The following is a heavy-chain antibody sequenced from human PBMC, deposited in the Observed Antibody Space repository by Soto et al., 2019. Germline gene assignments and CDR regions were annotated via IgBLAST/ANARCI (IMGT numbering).Heavy chain of an antibody. CDR1: GGSINSYY. V-gene: IGHV4-59*01. Sequence: QVQLQESGPGLVKPSETLSLTCTVSGGSINSYYWSWIRQPPGKGLEWIGYIYYSGSTNYNPSLKSRVTIPVDTSKNQFSLKLRSVTGADTAVYYCARRYGGNFDYWGQGTLVTVSS. J-gene: IGHJ4*02. CDR2: IYYSGST. CDR3: ARRYGGNFDY. D-gene: IGHD1-26*01.